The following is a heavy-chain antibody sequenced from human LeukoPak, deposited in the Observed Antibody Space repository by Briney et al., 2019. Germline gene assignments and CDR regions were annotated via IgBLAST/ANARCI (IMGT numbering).Heavy chain of an antibody. CDR2: NYHSGST. CDR3: ARDRYSGRAINWFYP. CDR1: GGSISSGGYY. D-gene: IGHD1-26*01. Sequence: SQTLSLTCIVSGGSISSGGYYWSWIRQPPGKGLEWIGYNYHSGSTYYNPSLKSRVTMSVDTSKNQFSLKLSSVTAADTAVYYCARDRYSGRAINWFYPWGQGTLVTVSS. V-gene: IGHV4-30-2*01. J-gene: IGHJ5*02.